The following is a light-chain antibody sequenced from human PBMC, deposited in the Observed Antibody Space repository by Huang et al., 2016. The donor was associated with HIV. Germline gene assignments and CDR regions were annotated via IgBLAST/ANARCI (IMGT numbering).Light chain of an antibody. Sequence: EIVLTQSPTTLSLSPGERATLSCGASQSLSSSYLAWYQQKPGLAPRPLIYDADNRATGMPDRFSGSGSGTDFTLTISRLEPEDFAVYYCQQYGSSPLTFGGGTKVEIK. J-gene: IGKJ4*01. CDR1: QSLSSSY. CDR2: DAD. V-gene: IGKV3D-20*01. CDR3: QQYGSSPLT.